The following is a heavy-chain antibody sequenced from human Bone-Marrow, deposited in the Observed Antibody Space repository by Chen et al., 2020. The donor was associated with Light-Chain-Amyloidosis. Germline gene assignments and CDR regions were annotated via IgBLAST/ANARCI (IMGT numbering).Heavy chain of an antibody. V-gene: IGHV1-69*01. Sequence: QVQLVQSGAEVKKPGSSVKVSCRTSGGTFSSFPIIWVRQAPGQGLEWVGGVIPILDTPTYAQKFQGRVTITADDSTSTAYMELRSLTSEDTAVYFCARVPRFLAAHALDIWGQGTIVSVSS. J-gene: IGHJ3*02. D-gene: IGHD2-15*01. CDR3: ARVPRFLAAHALDI. CDR2: VIPILDTP. CDR1: GGTFSSFP.